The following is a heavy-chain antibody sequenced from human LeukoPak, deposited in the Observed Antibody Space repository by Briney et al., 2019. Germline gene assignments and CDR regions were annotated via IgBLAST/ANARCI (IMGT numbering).Heavy chain of an antibody. CDR2: INHSGST. Sequence: SETLSLTCAVYGGSFSGYYWSWIRQPPGKGLEWIGEINHSGSTNYNPSLKSRVTISVDTSKNQFSLELSSVTAADTAVYYCARCGGSYYRPFDYWGQGTLVTVSS. CDR3: ARCGGSYYRPFDY. D-gene: IGHD1-26*01. J-gene: IGHJ4*02. CDR1: GGSFSGYY. V-gene: IGHV4-34*01.